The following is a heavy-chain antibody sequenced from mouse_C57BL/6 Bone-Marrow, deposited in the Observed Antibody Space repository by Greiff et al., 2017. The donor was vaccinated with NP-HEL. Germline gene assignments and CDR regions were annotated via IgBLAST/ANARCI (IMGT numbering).Heavy chain of an antibody. J-gene: IGHJ3*01. CDR2: ISSGGSYT. CDR3: ASPYDYDVAWFAY. Sequence: EVMLVESGGDLVKPGGSLKLSCAASGFTFSSYGMSWVRQTPDKRLEWVATISSGGSYTYYPDSVKGRSTISRDNAKNTLYLQMSSLKSEDTAMYYCASPYDYDVAWFAYWGRGTRVTVSA. V-gene: IGHV5-6*02. D-gene: IGHD2-4*01. CDR1: GFTFSSYG.